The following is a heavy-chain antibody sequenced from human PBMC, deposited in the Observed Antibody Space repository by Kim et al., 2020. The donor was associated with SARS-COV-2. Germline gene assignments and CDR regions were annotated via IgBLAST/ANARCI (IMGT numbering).Heavy chain of an antibody. CDR3: ARDCRPITVSGSGRDL. CDR2: MNPNSGVS. Sequence: ASVKVSCKASGYTFTDHFMHWVRQAPGHGLEWMGRMNPNSGVSEYTQKFQGRVTMTSDKLVSTAYMELSSLGPDDTATYYCARDCRPITVSGSGRDLWGQGTPVTVSS. V-gene: IGHV1-2*06. J-gene: IGHJ5*02. D-gene: IGHD6-19*01. CDR1: GYTFTDHF.